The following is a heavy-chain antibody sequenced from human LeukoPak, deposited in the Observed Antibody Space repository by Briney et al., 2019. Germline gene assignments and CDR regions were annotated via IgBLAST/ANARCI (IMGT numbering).Heavy chain of an antibody. V-gene: IGHV3-23*01. CDR1: GFTFNSYA. Sequence: PGGSLTLSCAASGFTFNSYAMSWVRHAPGKGLEWVSAISGSGGSKYYADSVKGRFTNPRDNSKNTLYLQMNSLRAEDTAVYYCARVGPDSSSWSFFDYWGQGTLVTVSS. D-gene: IGHD6-13*01. CDR3: ARVGPDSSSWSFFDY. CDR2: ISGSGGSK. J-gene: IGHJ4*02.